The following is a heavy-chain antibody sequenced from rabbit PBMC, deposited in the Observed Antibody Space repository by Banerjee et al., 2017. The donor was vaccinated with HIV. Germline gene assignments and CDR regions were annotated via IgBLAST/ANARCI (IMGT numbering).Heavy chain of an antibody. CDR2: INSNTGST. V-gene: IGHV1S40*01. D-gene: IGHD6-1*01. J-gene: IGHJ2*01. Sequence: QSLEESGGDLVKPGASLTLTCTASGFSFNNKYVMCWVRQAPGKGLEWIACINSNTGSTYSASWAKGRFTISKTSSTTVTLQMTSLTAADTATYFCARRDTYGVGGYAFDPWGPGTLVTVS. CDR3: ARRDTYGVGGYAFDP. CDR1: GFSFNNKYV.